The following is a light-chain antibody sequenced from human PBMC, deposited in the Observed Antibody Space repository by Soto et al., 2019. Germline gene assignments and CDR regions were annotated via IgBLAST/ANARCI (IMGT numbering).Light chain of an antibody. J-gene: IGLJ1*01. CDR3: NSYVGSNNDV. CDR1: ASDIGRYSY. V-gene: IGLV2-8*01. Sequence: QSALTQPPSASGSPGHSVTISCIGTASDIGRYSYVSWYQHHPGKAPKLIIYEVTKRPSEVPDRFSGYKSGNTASVTVSGLQADDEADYYCNSYVGSNNDVFGTGTKLTVL. CDR2: EVT.